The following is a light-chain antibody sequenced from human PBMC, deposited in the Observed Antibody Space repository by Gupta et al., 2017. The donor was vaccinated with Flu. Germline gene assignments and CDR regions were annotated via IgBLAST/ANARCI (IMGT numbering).Light chain of an antibody. CDR3: QQDCISPRT. CDR2: GAF. Sequence: EVVLTQSPGTLSLSPGERATLSCRASQSVSSNYLAWYQQQPGQAPRLLIYGAFSRAPGIPDRFSGSESGTDFTLTISRLEPEDFAVYYCQQDCISPRTFGQGTKVEIK. CDR1: QSVSSNY. J-gene: IGKJ1*01. V-gene: IGKV3-20*01.